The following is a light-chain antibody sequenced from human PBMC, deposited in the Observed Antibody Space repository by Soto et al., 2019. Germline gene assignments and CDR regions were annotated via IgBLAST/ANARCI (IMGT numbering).Light chain of an antibody. CDR1: SRDVGSYNL. Sequence: QSLLTQPASVSGSPVQSITISCTGTSRDVGSYNLVAWYQQHPGKAPKLMIYEGSNRPSGVYNRFSGSKSGNKASLTSSGLQAEDEADYYCRSYAGSXTYVLGTGIKVXV. V-gene: IGLV2-23*01. CDR2: EGS. J-gene: IGLJ1*01. CDR3: RSYAGSXTYV.